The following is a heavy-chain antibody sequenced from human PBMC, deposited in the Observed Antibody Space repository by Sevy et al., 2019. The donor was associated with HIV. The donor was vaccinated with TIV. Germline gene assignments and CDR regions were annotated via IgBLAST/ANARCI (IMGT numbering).Heavy chain of an antibody. Sequence: GESLKISCAASGFTFSSYWMSWVRQAPGGGLEWVANINQDGSEKNYVDSVKGRFTISRDNAENSLYLQMNSLRVDDTAVYFCAREVPRLPITYWGQGSLVTVSS. D-gene: IGHD6-25*01. CDR2: INQDGSEK. V-gene: IGHV3-7*01. CDR1: GFTFSSYW. CDR3: AREVPRLPITY. J-gene: IGHJ4*02.